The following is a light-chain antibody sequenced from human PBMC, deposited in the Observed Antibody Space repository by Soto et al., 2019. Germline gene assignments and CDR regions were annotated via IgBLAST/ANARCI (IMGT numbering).Light chain of an antibody. CDR2: DAS. CDR1: QSVSSY. V-gene: IGKV3-11*01. CDR3: QQRSNSPT. J-gene: IGKJ2*01. Sequence: EIVLTQSPATLSLSPGERATLSCRASQSVSSYLAWYQQKPGQAPRLLIYDASNRATGIPARFSGSGSGTDFTLTISSREPEDFAVYYCQQRSNSPTFGQGTKLEIK.